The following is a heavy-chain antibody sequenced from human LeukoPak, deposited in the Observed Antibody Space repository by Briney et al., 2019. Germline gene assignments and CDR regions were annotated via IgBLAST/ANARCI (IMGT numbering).Heavy chain of an antibody. Sequence: SETLSLTCAVYGGSFSGYYWSWIRQPPGKGLEWIGEINHSGSTNYNPSLKSRVTISVDTSKNQFSLQLSSVAAADTAVYYCARKPTRSHYFDYWGQGTLVTVSS. CDR2: INHSGST. CDR3: ARKPTRSHYFDY. J-gene: IGHJ4*02. CDR1: GGSFSGYY. V-gene: IGHV4-34*01. D-gene: IGHD6-6*01.